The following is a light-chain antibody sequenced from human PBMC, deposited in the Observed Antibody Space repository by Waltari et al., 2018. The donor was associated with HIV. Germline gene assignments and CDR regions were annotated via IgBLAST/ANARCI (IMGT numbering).Light chain of an antibody. CDR1: SSDVGSYNL. CDR3: CSYAGSSTCVV. CDR2: EGS. Sequence: QSALTQPASVSGSPGQSITISCTGTSSDVGSYNLVSWYQQHPGKAPKLMIYEGSKGPSGVSNRFAGSKSGNTASLTISGRQAEDEADYYCCSYAGSSTCVVFGGGTKLTVL. V-gene: IGLV2-23*01. J-gene: IGLJ2*01.